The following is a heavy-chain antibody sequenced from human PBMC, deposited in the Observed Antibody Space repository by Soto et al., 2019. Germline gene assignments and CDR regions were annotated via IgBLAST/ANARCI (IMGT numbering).Heavy chain of an antibody. Sequence: ETLSLTCAVYGGSFSGYYWSWIRQPPGKGLEWIGEINHSGSTNYNPSLKSRVTISVDTSKNQFSLKLSSVTAADTAVYYCARGPPLGYWGQGTLVTVSS. CDR3: ARGPPLGY. V-gene: IGHV4-34*01. CDR2: INHSGST. J-gene: IGHJ4*02. CDR1: GGSFSGYY.